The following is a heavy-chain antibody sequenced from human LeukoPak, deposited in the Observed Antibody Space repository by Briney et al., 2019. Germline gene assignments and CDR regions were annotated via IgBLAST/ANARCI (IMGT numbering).Heavy chain of an antibody. Sequence: PSETLSLTCTVSGGSISSYYWSWIRQPAGKGLEWIGRIYTSGSTNYNPSLKSRVTMSVDTSKNQFSLKLSSVTAADTAVYYCVRDKKASRRPYGMDVWGQGTTVTVSS. V-gene: IGHV4-4*07. CDR2: IYTSGST. J-gene: IGHJ6*02. CDR3: VRDKKASRRPYGMDV. D-gene: IGHD6-13*01. CDR1: GGSISSYY.